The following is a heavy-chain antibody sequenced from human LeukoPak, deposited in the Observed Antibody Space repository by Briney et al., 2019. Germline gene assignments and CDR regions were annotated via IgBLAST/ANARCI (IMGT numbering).Heavy chain of an antibody. V-gene: IGHV1-18*01. CDR1: GYTFTSYG. CDR3: ARVRNYYDSSGYYSDY. CDR2: ISAYNGNT. Sequence: ASVKVSCKASGYTFTSYGISWVRQAPGQGLEWMGWISAYNGNTNYAQKLQGRVTMSTDTSTSTAYMELRSLRSDDTAVYYCARVRNYYDSSGYYSDYWGQGTLVTVSS. J-gene: IGHJ4*02. D-gene: IGHD3-22*01.